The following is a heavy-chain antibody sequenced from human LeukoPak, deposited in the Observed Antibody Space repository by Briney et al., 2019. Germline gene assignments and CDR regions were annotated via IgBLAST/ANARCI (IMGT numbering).Heavy chain of an antibody. V-gene: IGHV3-73*01. CDR3: TSRIVVVPAATDY. Sequence: GESLKISCAASGFTFSGSAMHWVRQASGKGLECVGRIRSKANSYATAYAASVKGRFTISRDDSKNTAYLQMNSLKTVDTAVYYCTSRIVVVPAATDYWGQGTLVTVSS. D-gene: IGHD2-2*01. CDR2: IRSKANSYAT. J-gene: IGHJ4*02. CDR1: GFTFSGSA.